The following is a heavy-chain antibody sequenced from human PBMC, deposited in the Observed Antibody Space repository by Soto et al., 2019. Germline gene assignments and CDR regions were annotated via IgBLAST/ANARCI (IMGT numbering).Heavy chain of an antibody. CDR1: GYAFTSYV. CDR2: ISAYNGNT. Sequence: GXSVKVSRKASGYAFTSYVISWVRQAPGQGLECMGWISAYNGNTNYAQKLQGRVTMTTDTSTSTAYMELRSLRSDDTAVYYCARVSDYYDSSGYYTNPYYYYYGMDVWGQGTTVTVSS. J-gene: IGHJ6*02. V-gene: IGHV1-18*01. D-gene: IGHD3-22*01. CDR3: ARVSDYYDSSGYYTNPYYYYYGMDV.